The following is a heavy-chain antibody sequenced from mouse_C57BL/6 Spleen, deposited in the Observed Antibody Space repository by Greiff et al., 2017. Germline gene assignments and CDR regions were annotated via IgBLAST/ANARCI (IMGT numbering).Heavy chain of an antibody. V-gene: IGHV1-72*01. Sequence: QVQLQQSGAELVKPGASVKLSCKASGYTFPSYWMHWVKQRPGRGLEWLGRIAPNSGGTKYNEKFKSKATRTVDKPSSTAYMQLSSRTSEDSAVYYCARDSDYVDDWGQGTTLTVSS. D-gene: IGHD3-2*02. CDR3: ARDSDYVDD. J-gene: IGHJ2*01. CDR2: IAPNSGGT. CDR1: GYTFPSYW.